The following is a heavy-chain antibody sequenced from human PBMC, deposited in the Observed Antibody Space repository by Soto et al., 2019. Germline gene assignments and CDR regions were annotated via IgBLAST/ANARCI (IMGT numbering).Heavy chain of an antibody. CDR3: ARDITGATGDY. J-gene: IGHJ4*02. D-gene: IGHD1-26*01. Sequence: GASVKVSCKASGYTFINYNIFWVRQAPGQGLEWMGWISTSNGDTNYAQNFQGRVTMTTDTSTSTAYVELRSLRYDDTAVYYGARDITGATGDYWGLGTLVTVSS. V-gene: IGHV1-18*01. CDR2: ISTSNGDT. CDR1: GYTFINYN.